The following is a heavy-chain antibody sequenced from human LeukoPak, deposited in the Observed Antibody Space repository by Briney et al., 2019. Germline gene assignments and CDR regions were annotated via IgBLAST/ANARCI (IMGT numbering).Heavy chain of an antibody. J-gene: IGHJ4*02. CDR1: GFTVSNSY. CDR3: ARDSNGPAF. CDR2: IYSDGGT. V-gene: IGHV3-53*01. D-gene: IGHD6-19*01. Sequence: GGSLRLSCVASGFTVSNSYMSWARQAPGKGLEWVSVIYSDGGTFYSDSVKGRFTISRDYSKSTLYLQMTSLRADDTAVYYCARDSNGPAFWGQGTLVTVSS.